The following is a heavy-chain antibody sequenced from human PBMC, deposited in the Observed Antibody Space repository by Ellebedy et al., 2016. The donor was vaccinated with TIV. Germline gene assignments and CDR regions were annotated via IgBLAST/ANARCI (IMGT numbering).Heavy chain of an antibody. CDR1: GGTFSSYA. CDR3: AGGTYSSGWDDFRYYYYGMDV. V-gene: IGHV1-69*04. D-gene: IGHD6-19*01. J-gene: IGHJ6*02. CDR2: IIPILGIA. Sequence: SVKVSCXASGGTFSSYAISWVRQAPGQGLEWMGRIIPILGIANYAQKFQGRVTITADKSTSTAYMELSSLRSEDTAVYYCAGGTYSSGWDDFRYYYYGMDVWGQGTTVTVSS.